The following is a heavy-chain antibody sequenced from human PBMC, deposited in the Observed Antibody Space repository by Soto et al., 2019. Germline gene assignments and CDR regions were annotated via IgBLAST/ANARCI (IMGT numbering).Heavy chain of an antibody. CDR3: AHKRDVSRGFKS. J-gene: IGHJ5*01. CDR1: GFSFSINGVA. Sequence: QITLKESGPTLVKPTQTLTLTCTFSGFSFSINGVAVGWIRQPPGQALEWLALIYWDDDQRYNPSLKHRLTIPKDTSRNQVVLTMTNMDPVDTATYYCAHKRDVSRGFKSWGQGTLVTVSS. V-gene: IGHV2-5*02. CDR2: IYWDDDQ.